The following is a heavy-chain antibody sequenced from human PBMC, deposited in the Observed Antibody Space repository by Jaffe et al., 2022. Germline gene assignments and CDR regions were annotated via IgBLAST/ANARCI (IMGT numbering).Heavy chain of an antibody. J-gene: IGHJ4*02. V-gene: IGHV3-48*03. CDR1: GFTFSSYE. CDR3: ARRYGSGSGPLDY. D-gene: IGHD3-10*01. Sequence: EVQLVESGGGLVQPGGSLRLSCAASGFTFSSYEMNWVRQAPGKGLEWVSYISSSGSTIYYADSVKGRFTISRDNAKNSLYLQMNSLRAEDTAVYYCARRYGSGSGPLDYWGQGTLVTVSS. CDR2: ISSSGSTI.